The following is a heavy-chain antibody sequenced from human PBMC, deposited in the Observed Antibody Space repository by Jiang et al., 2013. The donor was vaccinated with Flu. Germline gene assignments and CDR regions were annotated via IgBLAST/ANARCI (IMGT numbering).Heavy chain of an antibody. CDR3: AHRLLDYDNIGYPFDY. V-gene: IGHV2-5*02. D-gene: IGHD3-22*01. J-gene: IGHJ4*02. CDR2: IYWDGDK. Sequence: KPTQTLTPTCTFSGFSLNVGGVGVGWIRQPPGKALEWLALIYWDGDKHYSPSLKSRLTITKDTSKNQVFLTMTNMGPVDTATYYCAHRLLDYDNIGYPFDYWGQGTLVSVSS. CDR1: GFSLNVGGVG.